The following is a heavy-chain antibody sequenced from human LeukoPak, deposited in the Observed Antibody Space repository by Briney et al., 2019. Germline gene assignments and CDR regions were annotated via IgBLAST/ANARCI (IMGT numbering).Heavy chain of an antibody. J-gene: IGHJ5*02. V-gene: IGHV1-18*01. CDR2: ISSGGNT. D-gene: IGHD2-2*03. Sequence: ASVKVSCKATGYIFSNYGISWVRQAPGHGLEWMGWISSGGNTNYAPKFQDRATMTTDTSTSTAYMELRSLRSDDTAVYYCARDGYRSSTSCLRYGWFDPWGQGTLVTVSS. CDR3: ARDGYRSSTSCLRYGWFDP. CDR1: GYIFSNYG.